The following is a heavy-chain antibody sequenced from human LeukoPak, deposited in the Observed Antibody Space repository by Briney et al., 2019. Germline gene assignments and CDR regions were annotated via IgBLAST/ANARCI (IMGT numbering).Heavy chain of an antibody. CDR2: IYYSGST. CDR3: ARHLRGDTAMVTDY. CDR1: GGSISSSSYY. Sequence: PSETLSLTCTVSGGSISSSSYYWGWIRQPPGKGLEWIGSIYYSGSTYYNPSLKSRVTISVDTSKNQFSLKLSSVTAADTAVYYCARHLRGDTAMVTDYWGQGTLVTVSS. V-gene: IGHV4-39*07. J-gene: IGHJ4*02. D-gene: IGHD5-18*01.